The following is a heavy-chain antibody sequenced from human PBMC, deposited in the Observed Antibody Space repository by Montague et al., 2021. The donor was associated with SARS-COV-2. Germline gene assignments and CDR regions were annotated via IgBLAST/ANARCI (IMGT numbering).Heavy chain of an antibody. D-gene: IGHD2-15*01. J-gene: IGHJ4*02. CDR3: ARGSHQYCGGGSCYSTFDY. V-gene: IGHV4-61*01. CDR2: IYYTGST. CDR1: GGSVSSSSYY. Sequence: SETLSLTCTISGGSVSSSSYYWNWIRQPPGKGLEWIGYIYYTGSTNYNSSLKSRVTMAVDTSRNQFSLKVNSATAEDTAVYYCARGSHQYCGGGSCYSTFDYWGQGTLVTVSS.